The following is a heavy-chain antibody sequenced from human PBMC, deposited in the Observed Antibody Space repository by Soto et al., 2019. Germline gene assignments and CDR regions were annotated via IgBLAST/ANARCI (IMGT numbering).Heavy chain of an antibody. V-gene: IGHV1-18*04. CDR2: ISVNNGNT. Sequence: GASVKVSCKASGYSFSSYGITWVRQAPGQGLEWMGWISVNNGNTKYAQKFQGRVTMGTDTSTSTAYMELRSLRSDDTAMYYCATKRGALSTHDYWGQGTLVTVSS. CDR3: ATKRGALSTHDY. CDR1: GYSFSSYG. J-gene: IGHJ4*02. D-gene: IGHD3-10*01.